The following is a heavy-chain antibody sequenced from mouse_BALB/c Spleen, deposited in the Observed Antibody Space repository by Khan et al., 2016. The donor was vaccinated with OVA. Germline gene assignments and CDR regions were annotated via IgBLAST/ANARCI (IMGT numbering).Heavy chain of an antibody. CDR1: GYTFTSYW. CDR3: ARDRFDY. Sequence: QVQLQQSGAELAKPGASVKMSCKASGYTFTSYWMHWIKQRPGQGLEWIGYINPTSGYTESNQKFKDKATLTADKSSSTAYMQLSSLTSDDSAVYYSARDRFDYWGQGTPLTVSS. J-gene: IGHJ2*01. CDR2: INPTSGYT. D-gene: IGHD2-14*01. V-gene: IGHV1-7*01.